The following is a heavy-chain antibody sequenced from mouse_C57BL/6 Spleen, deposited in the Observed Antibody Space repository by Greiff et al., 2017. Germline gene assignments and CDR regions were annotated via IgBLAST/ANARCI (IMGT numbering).Heavy chain of an antibody. CDR1: GFTFSSYA. CDR3: ARDPGYGWFAY. D-gene: IGHD3-1*01. CDR2: LSDGGSYT. V-gene: IGHV5-4*01. Sequence: EVKLVESGGGLVKPGGSLKLSCAASGFTFSSYAMSWVRQTPEKRLEWVATLSDGGSYTYYPDNVKGRFTISRDNAKNNLYLQMSHLKSEDTAMYYCARDPGYGWFAYWGQGTLVTVSA. J-gene: IGHJ3*01.